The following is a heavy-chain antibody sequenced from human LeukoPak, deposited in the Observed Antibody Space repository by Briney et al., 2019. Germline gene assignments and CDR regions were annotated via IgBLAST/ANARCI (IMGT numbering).Heavy chain of an antibody. V-gene: IGHV1-8*01. CDR2: MNPNSGKT. CDR3: ARAFAYYSGSNWFDP. CDR1: GYTSTSYD. J-gene: IGHJ5*02. Sequence: ASVKVSCKASGYTSTSYDINWVRQATGQGLEWMGWMNPNSGKTGYVQKFHGRVTMTWTPSISTAYMELSSLRSEDTAVYYCARAFAYYSGSNWFDPWGQGTLVTVSS. D-gene: IGHD3-10*01.